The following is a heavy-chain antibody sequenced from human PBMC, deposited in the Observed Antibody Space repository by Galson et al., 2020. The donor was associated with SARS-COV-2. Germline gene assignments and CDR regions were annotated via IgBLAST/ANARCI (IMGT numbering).Heavy chain of an antibody. Sequence: SETLSLTCAVSGTSISSGSYSWNWIRQPPGKGLEWIGYNSHSGGTYYNPSLKSRVTISGDRSKNQFSLRLSSVTAADTAVYYCASLHYGEYAPEAFDIWGSGTRVTVAS. CDR2: NSHSGGT. V-gene: IGHV4-30-2*01. J-gene: IGHJ3*02. CDR1: GTSISSGSYS. CDR3: ASLHYGEYAPEAFDI. D-gene: IGHD4-17*01.